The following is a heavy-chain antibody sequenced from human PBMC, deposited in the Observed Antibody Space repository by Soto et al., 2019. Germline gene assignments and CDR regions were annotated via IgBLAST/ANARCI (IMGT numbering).Heavy chain of an antibody. D-gene: IGHD6-19*01. CDR2: ISSDGSNK. CDR3: AKDGVGGAGQLWLVRSPDY. CDR1: GFSFRSYG. Sequence: QVQLVGSGGGVVQPGRSLRLSCAASGFSFRSYGMHWVRQASGKGLECVAVISSDGSNKYYTDSVKGRFTISRDNSENTLYLQKNSLRADDTAVYYCAKDGVGGAGQLWLVRSPDYWGQGTQVTVSS. J-gene: IGHJ4*02. V-gene: IGHV3-30*18.